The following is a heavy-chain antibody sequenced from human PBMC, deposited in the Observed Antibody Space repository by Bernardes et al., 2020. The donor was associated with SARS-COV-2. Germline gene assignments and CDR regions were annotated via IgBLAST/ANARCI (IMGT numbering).Heavy chain of an antibody. V-gene: IGHV4-4*07. Sequence: SETLSLTCTVSSGSISSYYWSWIRQPAGKGLEWLGRMHSTGSTNYNPSLKSRVTMSVDTSKNQFSLKLTSVTAADTAVYYCARGVLLDGSGYAMDVWGQGTTVTVSS. J-gene: IGHJ6*02. CDR2: MHSTGST. D-gene: IGHD3-10*01. CDR1: SGSISSYY. CDR3: ARGVLLDGSGYAMDV.